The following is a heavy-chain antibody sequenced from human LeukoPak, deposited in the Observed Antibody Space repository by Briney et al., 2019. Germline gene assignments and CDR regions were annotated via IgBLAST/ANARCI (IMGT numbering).Heavy chain of an antibody. D-gene: IGHD3-10*01. Sequence: GESLKISCKGSGYSFTSYWIGWVRQRPGKGLEWMGSIYPGDSDTRYSTSCQGQVTISADKSISTAYLPWSRLKASDTAMYYCARPSRGTYGSGSYYKYWGQGTLVTVSS. V-gene: IGHV5-51*01. CDR2: IYPGDSDT. CDR3: ARPSRGTYGSGSYYKY. CDR1: GYSFTSYW. J-gene: IGHJ4*02.